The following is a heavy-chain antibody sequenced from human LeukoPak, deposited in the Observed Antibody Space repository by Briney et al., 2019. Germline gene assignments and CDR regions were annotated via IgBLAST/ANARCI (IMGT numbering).Heavy chain of an antibody. D-gene: IGHD1-26*01. J-gene: IGHJ4*02. CDR3: ARGEQSGSFSDY. CDR1: GYSISSGYY. Sequence: SETLSLTCAVSGYSISSGYYWGWIRQPPGKGLEWIGSIYHSGSTYYNPSLKSRVTISADTSKNQFSLKLSSVTAADTAVYYCARGEQSGSFSDYWGQGTLVTVSS. V-gene: IGHV4-38-2*01. CDR2: IYHSGST.